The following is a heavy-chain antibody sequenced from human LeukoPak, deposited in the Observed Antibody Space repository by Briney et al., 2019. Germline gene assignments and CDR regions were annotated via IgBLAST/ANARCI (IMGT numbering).Heavy chain of an antibody. CDR3: ARDGGTHCSGGSCYISDGMDV. CDR2: INHSGST. D-gene: IGHD2-15*01. Sequence: SETLSLTCAVCGGSFSGYYWSWIRQPPGKGLEWIGEINHSGSTNYNPSLKSRVTISVDTSKNQFSLKLSSVTAADTAVYYCARDGGTHCSGGSCYISDGMDVWGQGTTVTVSS. CDR1: GGSFSGYY. J-gene: IGHJ6*02. V-gene: IGHV4-34*01.